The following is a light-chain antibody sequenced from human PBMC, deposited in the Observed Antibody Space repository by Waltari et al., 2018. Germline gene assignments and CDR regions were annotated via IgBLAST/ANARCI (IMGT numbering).Light chain of an antibody. Sequence: QSALTQPASVSGSPGQSITISCTGTSSDVGFYNYVSGYQQHPGKAPKLTIYDVSERPSRVSNRFSGSKSGNTASLTISGLQAEDEADYYCNSYAGSSSWVFGGGTKLTVL. CDR2: DVS. CDR3: NSYAGSSSWV. CDR1: SSDVGFYNY. J-gene: IGLJ3*02. V-gene: IGLV2-14*01.